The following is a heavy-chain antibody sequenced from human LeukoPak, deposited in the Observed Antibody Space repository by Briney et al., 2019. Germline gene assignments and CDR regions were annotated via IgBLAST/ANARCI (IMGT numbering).Heavy chain of an antibody. CDR2: ISGSGGST. CDR1: GFTFSRYA. V-gene: IGHV3-23*01. J-gene: IGHJ4*02. Sequence: PGGSLRLSCAASGFTFSRYAMSWVRQAPGKGLEWGSAISGSGGSTYYADSVKGRFTISRDNSKNTLYLQMNSLRAEDTAVYYCAKREYYYDSSGSYFDYWGQGTLVTVSS. CDR3: AKREYYYDSSGSYFDY. D-gene: IGHD3-22*01.